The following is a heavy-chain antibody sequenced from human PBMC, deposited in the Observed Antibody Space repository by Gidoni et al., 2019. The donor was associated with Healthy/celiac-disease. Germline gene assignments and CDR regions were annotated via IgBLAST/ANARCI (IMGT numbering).Heavy chain of an antibody. CDR3: ARYRDYYDSSADDAFDI. CDR2: IYYSGST. Sequence: LQLQESGPGLVKPSETLSLPGTVSVGSISSSSYYWGWIRQPPGKGLEWIGSIYYSGSTYYNPSLKSRVTISVDTSKNQFSLKLSSVTAADTAVYYCARYRDYYDSSADDAFDIWGQGTMVTVSS. D-gene: IGHD3-22*01. CDR1: VGSISSSSYY. J-gene: IGHJ3*02. V-gene: IGHV4-39*01.